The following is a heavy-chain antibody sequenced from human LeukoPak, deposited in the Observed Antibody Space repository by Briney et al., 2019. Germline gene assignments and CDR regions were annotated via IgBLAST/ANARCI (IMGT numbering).Heavy chain of an antibody. J-gene: IGHJ4*02. CDR3: AKAYSSSWYWMGYFDY. D-gene: IGHD6-13*01. Sequence: SETLCLTCAVYGGSFSGYWWRWIRQPPGKGLEWIGAINHSGSTNYNPFRKSRVTISVDTSKNQFSLKLSSVTAADTAVYYCAKAYSSSWYWMGYFDYWGQGTLVTVSS. CDR2: INHSGST. V-gene: IGHV4-34*01. CDR1: GGSFSGYW.